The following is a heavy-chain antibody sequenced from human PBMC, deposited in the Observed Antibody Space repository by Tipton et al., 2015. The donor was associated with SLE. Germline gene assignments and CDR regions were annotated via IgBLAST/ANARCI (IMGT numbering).Heavy chain of an antibody. V-gene: IGHV4-61*02. CDR2: IYISGST. CDR1: GGSFSSGGYY. J-gene: IGHJ6*03. Sequence: TLSLTCTVSGGSFSSGGYYWSWVRQSAGKGLEWIGRIYISGSTNYNPSFESRVTISRDTSKNQFSLKLSSVTAADSAVYYCARGGDFWSCPTSNYYFYYYMDVWGKGTTVTVSS. D-gene: IGHD3-3*01. CDR3: ARGGDFWSCPTSNYYFYYYMDV.